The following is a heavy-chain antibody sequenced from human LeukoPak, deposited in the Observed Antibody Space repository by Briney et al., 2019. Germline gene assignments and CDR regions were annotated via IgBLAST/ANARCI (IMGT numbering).Heavy chain of an antibody. Sequence: GGSLRLSCAASGFTFSSYAMSWVRLAPGKGLEWVSAIGGSGFSTYYADSEKGRFTISRDNSKNTLYLQMNSLRAEDTAVYYCEPHFYDGSGYYYYDYWGQGTLVTVSS. CDR3: EPHFYDGSGYYYYDY. V-gene: IGHV3-23*01. CDR2: IGGSGFST. CDR1: GFTFSSYA. J-gene: IGHJ4*02. D-gene: IGHD3-22*01.